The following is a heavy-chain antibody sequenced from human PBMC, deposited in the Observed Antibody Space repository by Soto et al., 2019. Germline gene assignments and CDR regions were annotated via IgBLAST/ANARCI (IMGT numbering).Heavy chain of an antibody. Sequence: QLQLQESGPGLVKPSETLSLTCSVSDDSISSSSYYWGWIRQPPGKGLEWIGSIYYSGTTYYNPSLRSRVTISIDTSKNHVSLKVCSVTAADTAVYYCARQAGGITIFGGWFDPWGQGTLVTVSS. CDR3: ARQAGGITIFGGWFDP. V-gene: IGHV4-39*01. J-gene: IGHJ5*02. CDR1: DDSISSSSYY. CDR2: IYYSGTT. D-gene: IGHD3-3*01.